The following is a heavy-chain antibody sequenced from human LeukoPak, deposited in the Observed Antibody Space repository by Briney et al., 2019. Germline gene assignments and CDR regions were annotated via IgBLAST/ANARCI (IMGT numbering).Heavy chain of an antibody. CDR3: ARPKAARLRWFDP. D-gene: IGHD6-6*01. CDR2: INHSGST. J-gene: IGHJ5*02. CDR1: GGSFSGYY. Sequence: SETLSLTCAVYGGSFSGYYWSWIRQPPGKGLEWIGEINHSGSTNYNPSLKSRVTISVDTSRNQFSLKLSSVTAADTAVYYCARPKAARLRWFDPWGQGTLVTVSS. V-gene: IGHV4-34*01.